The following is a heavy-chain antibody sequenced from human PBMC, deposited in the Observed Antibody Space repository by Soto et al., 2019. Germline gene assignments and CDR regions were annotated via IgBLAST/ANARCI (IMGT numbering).Heavy chain of an antibody. Sequence: QVHLVQSGAEVKRPGASVKVSCKASGYTLTDYYIHWVRQAPGQGLESLGWINPNSGGTNYAQKFRGRVTLSRDTSISTSYLELGRLTTDDTAVYYCARDGGVASVYGMDVWGQGTTVTVSS. D-gene: IGHD5-12*01. V-gene: IGHV1-2*02. CDR2: INPNSGGT. CDR3: ARDGGVASVYGMDV. CDR1: GYTLTDYY. J-gene: IGHJ6*02.